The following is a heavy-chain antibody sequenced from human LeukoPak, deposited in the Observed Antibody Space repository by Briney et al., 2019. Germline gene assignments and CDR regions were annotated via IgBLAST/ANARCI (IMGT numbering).Heavy chain of an antibody. D-gene: IGHD3-3*01. J-gene: IGHJ4*02. Sequence: PGGSLRLSCAASGFTFSDYNTNWIRQAPGKGLELVSYISSSGTSVQYADSVKGRFTISRDNAKNSLYLQMNSLRAEDTAVYYCVRERLYDFWSGFYPIDYWGQGTLVTVSS. V-gene: IGHV3-11*04. CDR2: ISSSGTSV. CDR3: VRERLYDFWSGFYPIDY. CDR1: GFTFSDYN.